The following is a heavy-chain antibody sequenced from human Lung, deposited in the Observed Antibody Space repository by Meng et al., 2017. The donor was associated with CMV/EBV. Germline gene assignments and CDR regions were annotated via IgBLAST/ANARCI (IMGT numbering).Heavy chain of an antibody. V-gene: IGHV1-69*04. Sequence: SXXVSXKASGGTFSSYAISWVRQAPGQGLEWMGRIIPILGIANYAQKFQGRVTITADKSTSTAYMELSSLRSEDTAVYYCARERYLVPAASPDYYYYGMDVWXQGTTVTVSS. CDR3: ARERYLVPAASPDYYYYGMDV. J-gene: IGHJ6*01. CDR2: IIPILGIA. CDR1: GGTFSSYA. D-gene: IGHD2-2*01.